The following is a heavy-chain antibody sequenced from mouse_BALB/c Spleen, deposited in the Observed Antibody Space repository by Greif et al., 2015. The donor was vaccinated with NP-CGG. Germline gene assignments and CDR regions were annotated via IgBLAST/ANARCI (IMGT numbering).Heavy chain of an antibody. CDR1: GFTFSDYY. D-gene: IGHD1-3*01. Sequence: EVMLVESGGGLVKPGGSLKLSCAAAGFTFSDYYMYWVRQTPEKRLEWVATISDGGSYTYYPDSVKGRFTISRDNAKNNLYLQMSSLKSEDTAMYYCARYFKGAMDYWGQGTSVTVSS. V-gene: IGHV5-4*02. J-gene: IGHJ4*01. CDR2: ISDGGSYT. CDR3: ARYFKGAMDY.